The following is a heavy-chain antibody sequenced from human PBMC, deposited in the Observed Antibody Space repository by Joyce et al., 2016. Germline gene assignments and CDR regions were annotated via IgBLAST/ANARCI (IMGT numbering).Heavy chain of an antibody. CDR3: ARSGRYDLGYFDS. CDR1: GGSISSSSYY. D-gene: IGHD3-3*01. J-gene: IGHJ4*02. CDR2: IYYTEST. V-gene: IGHV4-39*01. Sequence: QLQLQESGPGLVKSSETLSLTCTVSGGSISSSSYYWGWIRQPPGKGLEWIGTIYYTESTYYNASLKRRVSVSIDTSENQFSLKLSSVTAADTAVYFCARSGRYDLGYFDSWGQGTLVTVSS.